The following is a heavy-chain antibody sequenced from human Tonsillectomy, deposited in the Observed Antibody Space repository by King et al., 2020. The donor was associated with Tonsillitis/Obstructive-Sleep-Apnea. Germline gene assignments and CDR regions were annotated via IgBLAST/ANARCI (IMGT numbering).Heavy chain of an antibody. CDR1: GFTFSNAW. CDR2: IISKTDGGTT. Sequence: VQLVESGGGLVKPGGSLRLSCAASGFTFSNAWMSWVRQAPGKGLEWVGRIISKTDGGTTDYAAPVKGRFTISRDDSKNTLYLQMNSLKTEDTAVYYCTTIMITFGGVIVTPDYWGQGTLVTVSS. J-gene: IGHJ4*02. V-gene: IGHV3-15*01. CDR3: TTIMITFGGVIVTPDY. D-gene: IGHD3-16*02.